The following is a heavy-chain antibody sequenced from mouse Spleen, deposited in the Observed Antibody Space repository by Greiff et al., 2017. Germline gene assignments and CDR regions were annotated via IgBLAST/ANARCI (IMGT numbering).Heavy chain of an antibody. Sequence: QVQLQQPGAELVMPGASVKLSCKASGYTFTSYWMHWVKQRPGQGLEWIGEIDPSDSYTNYNQKFKGKATLTVDKSSSTAYMQLSSLTSEDSAVYYCARYNGYDEGFAYWGQGTLVTVSA. D-gene: IGHD2-2*01. V-gene: IGHV1-69*01. CDR2: IDPSDSYT. J-gene: IGHJ3*01. CDR1: GYTFTSYW. CDR3: ARYNGYDEGFAY.